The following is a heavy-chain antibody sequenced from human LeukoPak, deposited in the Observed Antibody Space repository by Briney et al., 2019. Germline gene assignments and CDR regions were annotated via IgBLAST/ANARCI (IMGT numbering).Heavy chain of an antibody. CDR3: ASDIIVVVPAAIAG. V-gene: IGHV3-30*02. CDR2: IRYDGSNK. D-gene: IGHD2-2*01. CDR1: GFTFSSYG. J-gene: IGHJ4*02. Sequence: GGSLRLSCAASGFTFSSYGMHWVRQAPGKGLEWVAFIRYDGSNKYYADSVKGRFTISRDNSKNTLYLQMNSLRAEDTAVYYCASDIIVVVPAAIAGWGQGTLVTVSS.